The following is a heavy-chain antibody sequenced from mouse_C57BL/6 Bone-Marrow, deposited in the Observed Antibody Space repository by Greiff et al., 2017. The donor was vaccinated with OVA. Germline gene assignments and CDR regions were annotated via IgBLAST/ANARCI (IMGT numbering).Heavy chain of an antibody. Sequence: DVMLVESGGDLVKPGGSLKLSCAASGFTFSSYGMSWVRQTPDKRLEWVATISSGGSYTYYPDSVKGRFTISRDNAKNTLYLQMSSLKSEDTAMYYCARDYYDYDLYYFDYWGQGTTLTVSS. CDR3: ARDYYDYDLYYFDY. J-gene: IGHJ2*01. CDR2: ISSGGSYT. CDR1: GFTFSSYG. D-gene: IGHD2-4*01. V-gene: IGHV5-6*02.